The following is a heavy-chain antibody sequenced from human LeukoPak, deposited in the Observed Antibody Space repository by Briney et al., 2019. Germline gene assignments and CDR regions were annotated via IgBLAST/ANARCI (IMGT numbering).Heavy chain of an antibody. CDR1: GGSISSYY. CDR3: ARTTVTYFDY. D-gene: IGHD4-17*01. CDR2: IYYSGST. V-gene: IGHV4-59*08. Sequence: SQTLSLTCTVSGGSISSYYWSWIRQPPGKGLEWIGYIYYSGSTNYNPSLKSRVTISVDTSKNQFSLKLSSVTAADTAVYYCARTTVTYFDYWGQGTLVTVSS. J-gene: IGHJ4*02.